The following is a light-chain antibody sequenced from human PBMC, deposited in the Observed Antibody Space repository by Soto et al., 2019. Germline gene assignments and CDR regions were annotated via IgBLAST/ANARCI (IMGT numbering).Light chain of an antibody. J-gene: IGKJ5*01. CDR1: QSVRSGN. V-gene: IGKV3D-20*02. CDR2: GAS. Sequence: EIVLTQSPATLSLSPGERATLSCRASQSVRSGNLAWYQQKPGQAPRLLIYGASSRATGISDRFSGRGSGTDFTLTISRLEPEDFAVYYCQQRSDWPPGATFGQGTRLEIK. CDR3: QQRSDWPPGAT.